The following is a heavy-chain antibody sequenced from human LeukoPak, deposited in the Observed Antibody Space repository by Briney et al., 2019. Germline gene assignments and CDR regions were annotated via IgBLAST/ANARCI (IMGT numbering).Heavy chain of an antibody. CDR1: GFTVSSNY. CDR3: ARASSSSLFDY. D-gene: IGHD6-6*01. J-gene: IGHJ4*02. Sequence: GGSLRLSCAASGFTVSSNYMGWVRQAPGKGLEWVSVIYSGGSTYYADSVKGRFTISRDNSKNALYLQMNSLRAEDTAVYYCARASSSSLFDYWGQGTLVTVSS. CDR2: IYSGGST. V-gene: IGHV3-53*01.